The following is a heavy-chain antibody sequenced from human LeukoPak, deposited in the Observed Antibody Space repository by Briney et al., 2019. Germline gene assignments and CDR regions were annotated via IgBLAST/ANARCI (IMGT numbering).Heavy chain of an antibody. CDR1: GFTFSSYS. V-gene: IGHV3-21*01. D-gene: IGHD2-21*02. CDR3: ARDLRYCGGDCQNPDAFDI. CDR2: ISSSSYI. Sequence: EGSLRLSCAASGFTFSSYSMNWVRQAPGKGLEWVSSISSSSYIYYADSVKGRFTISRDNAKNSLYLQMNSLRAEDTAVYYCARDLRYCGGDCQNPDAFDIWGQGTMVTVSS. J-gene: IGHJ3*02.